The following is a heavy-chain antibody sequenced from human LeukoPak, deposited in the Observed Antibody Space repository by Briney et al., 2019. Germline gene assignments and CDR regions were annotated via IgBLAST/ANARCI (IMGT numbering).Heavy chain of an antibody. V-gene: IGHV3-23*01. CDR2: IAGSGATT. CDR1: GFTFRSYA. J-gene: IGHJ4*02. D-gene: IGHD3-10*01. Sequence: GGSLRLSCEASGFTFRSYAMSWVRQAPGKGLEWVSSIAGSGATTNYADSVKGRFTISRDNSKNTLYLQMSSLRAEDTAVYYCAKHRGNYYFDYGAREPLVTVSS. CDR3: AKHRGNYYFD.